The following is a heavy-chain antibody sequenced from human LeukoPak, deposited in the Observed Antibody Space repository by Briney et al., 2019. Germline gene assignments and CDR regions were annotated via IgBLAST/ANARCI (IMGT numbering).Heavy chain of an antibody. CDR2: ISGSPATT. D-gene: IGHD1-1*01. CDR3: ANWGAGTKGLY. V-gene: IGHV3-23*01. J-gene: IGHJ4*02. Sequence: GGSLRLSCAASGLTFSDDAMGWVGQAPGKGGGWFSIISGSPATTSYADSVTRRSSISRDNSKPTLFLQINRLRAEDTAIYYCANWGAGTKGLYWGQGTLVTVSS. CDR1: GLTFSDDA.